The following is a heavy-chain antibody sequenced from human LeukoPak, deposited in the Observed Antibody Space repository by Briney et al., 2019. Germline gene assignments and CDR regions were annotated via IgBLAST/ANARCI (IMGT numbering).Heavy chain of an antibody. V-gene: IGHV1-69*06. D-gene: IGHD5-12*01. CDR2: IIPIFGNA. Sequence: GASVKVSCKASGYTFSSYAISWVRQAPGQGLEWMGGIIPIFGNANYAQKFQGRVTITGDKSTSTAYMELSSLRSGDTAVYYCVVATYPFYFDYWGQGTLVTVSS. CDR1: GYTFSSYA. J-gene: IGHJ4*02. CDR3: VVATYPFYFDY.